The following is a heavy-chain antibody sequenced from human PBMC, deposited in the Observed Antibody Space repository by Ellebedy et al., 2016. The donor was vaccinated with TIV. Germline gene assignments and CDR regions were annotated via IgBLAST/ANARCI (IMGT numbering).Heavy chain of an antibody. V-gene: IGHV3-7*01. D-gene: IGHD6-19*01. CDR1: GFSFSNYW. J-gene: IGHJ4*02. CDR2: INQDGSEE. CDR3: TKEGAVAGAPAYLAYDY. Sequence: GESLKISCAASGFSFSNYWMTWVRQAPGKGLEWVANINQDGSEEQYVDSVKGRFTISRDNSNNSLYLQMNSLRAEDTAVYFCTKEGAVAGAPAYLAYDYWGQGTLVTVSS.